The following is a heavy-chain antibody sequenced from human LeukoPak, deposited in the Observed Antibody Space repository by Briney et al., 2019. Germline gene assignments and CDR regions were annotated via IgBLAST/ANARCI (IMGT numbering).Heavy chain of an antibody. V-gene: IGHV1-18*01. CDR1: GYTFTSYG. Sequence: EASVKVSCKASGYTFTSYGINWVRQAPGQGLEWMGWIDADNGNTNYSQKFQGRGTMTTDTSTSTAYMELRSLRSAERAVYSGARDSVTIRPQWYYGMDVWGQGTMVTVSS. J-gene: IGHJ6*02. CDR2: IDADNGNT. D-gene: IGHD4-17*01. CDR3: ARDSVTIRPQWYYGMDV.